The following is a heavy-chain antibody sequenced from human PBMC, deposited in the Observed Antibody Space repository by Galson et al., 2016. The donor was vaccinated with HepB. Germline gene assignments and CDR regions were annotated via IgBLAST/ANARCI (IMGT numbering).Heavy chain of an antibody. Sequence: ETLSLTCAVSGASISSTDWWSWVRQPPGKGLEWIGEVYQNGNTNYKPSLKSRVTISVDKSKNQFSLRLSSVIAADTAVYYCARFWNGNYFDYWGQGTLVTVSS. CDR2: VYQNGNT. V-gene: IGHV4-4*02. CDR3: ARFWNGNYFDY. J-gene: IGHJ4*02. D-gene: IGHD3-3*01. CDR1: GASISSTDW.